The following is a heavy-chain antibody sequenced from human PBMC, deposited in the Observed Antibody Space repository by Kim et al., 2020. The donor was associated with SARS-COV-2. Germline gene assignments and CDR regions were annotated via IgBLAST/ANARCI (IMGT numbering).Heavy chain of an antibody. J-gene: IGHJ4*02. D-gene: IGHD3-22*01. CDR3: ARVGYDSSGLYYFDY. CDR1: GGSVSSGSYY. Sequence: SETLSLTCTVSGGSVSSGSYYWSWIRQPPGKGLEWIGYIYYSGSTNYNPSLKSRVTISVDTSKNQFSLKLSSVTAADTAVYYCARVGYDSSGLYYFDYWGQGTLVTVSS. CDR2: IYYSGST. V-gene: IGHV4-61*01.